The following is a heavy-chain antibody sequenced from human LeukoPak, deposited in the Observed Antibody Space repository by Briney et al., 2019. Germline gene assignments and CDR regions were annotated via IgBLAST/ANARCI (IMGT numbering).Heavy chain of an antibody. V-gene: IGHV4-59*12. CDR2: IYYSGST. Sequence: PSETLSLTCTVSGGSISSYYWSWIRQPPGKGLEWIGYIYYSGSTNYNPSLKSRVTMSVDTSKNQFSLKLSSVTAADTAVYYCARDHGKLLWFGELLNNWFDPWGQGTLVTVSS. J-gene: IGHJ5*02. CDR3: ARDHGKLLWFGELLNNWFDP. D-gene: IGHD3-10*01. CDR1: GGSISSYY.